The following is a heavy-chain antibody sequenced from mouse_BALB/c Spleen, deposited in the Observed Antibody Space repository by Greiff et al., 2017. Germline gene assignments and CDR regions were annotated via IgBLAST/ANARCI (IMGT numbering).Heavy chain of an antibody. J-gene: IGHJ1*01. CDR3: ASRSLYGSSYGWYFDV. CDR2: ISCYNGAT. Sequence: LVKTGASVKISCKASGYSFTGYYMHWVKQSHGKSLEWIGYISCYNGATSYNQKFKGKATFTVDTSSSTAYMQFNSLTSEDSAVYYCASRSLYGSSYGWYFDVWGAGTTVTVS. V-gene: IGHV1S34*01. CDR1: GYSFTGYY. D-gene: IGHD1-1*01.